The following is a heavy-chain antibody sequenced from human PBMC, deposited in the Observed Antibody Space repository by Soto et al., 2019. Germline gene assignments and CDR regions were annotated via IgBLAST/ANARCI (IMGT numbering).Heavy chain of an antibody. CDR3: ARDGDGSGSYTHFDY. D-gene: IGHD3-10*01. V-gene: IGHV3-33*01. Sequence: HVQLVESGGGVVQPGRSLRLSCAASGFTFSSYGMHWVRQAPGKGLEWVAVIWYDGSNKYYADSVKGRFTISRDNSKNTLYLQMNSLSAEDTAVYYCARDGDGSGSYTHFDYWGQGTLVTVSS. CDR2: IWYDGSNK. J-gene: IGHJ4*02. CDR1: GFTFSSYG.